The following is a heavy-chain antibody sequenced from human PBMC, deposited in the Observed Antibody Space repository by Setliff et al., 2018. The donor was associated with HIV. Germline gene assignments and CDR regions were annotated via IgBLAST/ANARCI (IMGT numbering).Heavy chain of an antibody. D-gene: IGHD3-3*01. J-gene: IGHJ4*02. CDR1: GGSIGGYY. CDR2: IYSGGST. V-gene: IGHV4-59*01. CDR3: ARGVNFDY. Sequence: PSETLSLTCTVSGGSIGGYYWSWIRQPPGTGLEWLGCIYSGGSTNYNPSLESRVTISLDTSRNQSSLKLTSVTAADTAIYYCARGVNFDYWGQGTQVTVSS.